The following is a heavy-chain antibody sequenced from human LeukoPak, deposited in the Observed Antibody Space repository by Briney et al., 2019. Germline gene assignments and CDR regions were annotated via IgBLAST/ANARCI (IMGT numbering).Heavy chain of an antibody. J-gene: IGHJ6*02. D-gene: IGHD6-13*01. CDR3: ASTPIAAAGTRYYYYGMDV. V-gene: IGHV3-48*04. Sequence: PGGSLRLSCAASGFTFSSYSMNWVRQAPGKGLEWVSYISSSSSTIYYADSVKGRFTISRDNAKNSLYLQMNSLRAEDTAVYYCASTPIAAAGTRYYYYGMDVWGQGTTVTVSS. CDR2: ISSSSSTI. CDR1: GFTFSSYS.